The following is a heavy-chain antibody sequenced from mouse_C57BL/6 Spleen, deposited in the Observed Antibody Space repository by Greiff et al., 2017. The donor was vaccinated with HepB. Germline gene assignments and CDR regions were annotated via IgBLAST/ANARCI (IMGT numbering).Heavy chain of an antibody. Sequence: QVQLQQPGAELVKPGASVKLSCKASGYTFTSYWMQWVNQRPGQGLEWIGEIDPSDSYTNYNQKFKGKATLTVDTSSSTAYMQLSSLTSEDSAVYYCARTYGSRAAYWGQGTLVTVSA. CDR2: IDPSDSYT. CDR3: ARTYGSRAAY. J-gene: IGHJ3*01. D-gene: IGHD1-1*01. CDR1: GYTFTSYW. V-gene: IGHV1-50*01.